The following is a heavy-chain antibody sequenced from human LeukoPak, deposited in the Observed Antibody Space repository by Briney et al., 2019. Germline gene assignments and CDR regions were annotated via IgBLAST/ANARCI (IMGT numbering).Heavy chain of an antibody. CDR1: GGSISSSSYY. D-gene: IGHD3-9*01. Sequence: SETLSLTCTVSGGSISSSSYYWGWIRQPPGKGLEGIGSIYYSGSTYYNPSLKSRVTISVDTSKNQFSLKLSSVTAADTAVYYCASHPGAGYYDILTGYYYFDYWGQGTLVTVSS. CDR2: IYYSGST. CDR3: ASHPGAGYYDILTGYYYFDY. V-gene: IGHV4-39*01. J-gene: IGHJ4*02.